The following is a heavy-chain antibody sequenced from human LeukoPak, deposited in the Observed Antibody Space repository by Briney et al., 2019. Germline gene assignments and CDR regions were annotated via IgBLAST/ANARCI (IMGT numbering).Heavy chain of an antibody. CDR1: GASMSSSDYY. J-gene: IGHJ5*02. Sequence: SETLSLTCTVSGASMSSSDYYWGWIRQPPGKGLEWIGTSGNTDYNPSLKSRVTISVDTSKNQFSLRLSFVTAADTAVYYCARHRYYYDSSGYYYQPWGQGTLVTVSS. CDR2: SGNT. V-gene: IGHV4-39*07. CDR3: ARHRYYYDSSGYYYQP. D-gene: IGHD3-22*01.